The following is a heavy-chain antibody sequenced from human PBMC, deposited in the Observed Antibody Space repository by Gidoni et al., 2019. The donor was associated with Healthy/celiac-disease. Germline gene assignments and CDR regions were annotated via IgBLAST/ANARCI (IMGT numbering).Heavy chain of an antibody. CDR2: IFPIFGTA. Sequence: QVQLVQSGAEVKKPGYSVKVSCKASGGTFRSKAISWVRQAPGPGLAWMGGIFPIFGTANYAQKFQGRVTITADESTSTAYMVLSSLRSEDTAVYYCASGSSYSSSWWGTWFDPWGQGTLVTVSS. V-gene: IGHV1-69*01. CDR3: ASGSSYSSSWWGTWFDP. CDR1: GGTFRSKA. J-gene: IGHJ5*02. D-gene: IGHD6-13*01.